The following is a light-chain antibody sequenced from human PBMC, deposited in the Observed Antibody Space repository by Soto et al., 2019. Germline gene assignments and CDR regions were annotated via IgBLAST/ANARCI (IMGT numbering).Light chain of an antibody. CDR1: QSVTSNY. CDR2: DAY. Sequence: EIVLTQSPGTLSLSPGERATLSCRASQSVTSNYLAWYQQKPGQAPRLLIYDAYNRATGIPPRFSGSGSGTDFTLTISRLEPEDFAVYYCQQYGSSPPWTFGQGTKVDIK. J-gene: IGKJ1*01. CDR3: QQYGSSPPWT. V-gene: IGKV3-20*01.